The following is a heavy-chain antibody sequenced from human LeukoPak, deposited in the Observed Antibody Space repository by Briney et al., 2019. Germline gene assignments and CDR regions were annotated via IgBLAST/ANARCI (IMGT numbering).Heavy chain of an antibody. D-gene: IGHD1/OR15-1a*01. V-gene: IGHV4-34*01. Sequence: PSETLSLTCAVYGESFSGYYWSWIRQPPGKGLEWIGEINHSGSTNYNPSLKSRVTISVDTSKNQFSLKLSSVTAADTAVYYCARMGGTRDYWGQGTLVTVSS. CDR3: ARMGGTRDY. CDR1: GESFSGYY. CDR2: INHSGST. J-gene: IGHJ4*02.